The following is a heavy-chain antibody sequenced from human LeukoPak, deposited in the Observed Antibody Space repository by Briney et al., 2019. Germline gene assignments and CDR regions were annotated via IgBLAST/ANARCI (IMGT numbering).Heavy chain of an antibody. CDR1: GYTFSSYW. J-gene: IGHJ4*02. CDR3: ARRTSMTGNPFDY. V-gene: IGHV5-51*01. D-gene: IGHD3-9*01. CDR2: IYPYDSDT. Sequence: GESLKISCKASGYTFSSYWIGWVRQMPSKGLEWMGIIYPYDSDTTYSPSFQGQITISADKSISTAYLQWSSLKASDTAMYYCARRTSMTGNPFDYWGQGTLVTVSS.